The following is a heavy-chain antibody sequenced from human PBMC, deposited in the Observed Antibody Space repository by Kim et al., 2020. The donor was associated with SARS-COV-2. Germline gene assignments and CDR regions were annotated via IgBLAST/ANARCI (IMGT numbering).Heavy chain of an antibody. V-gene: IGHV4-4*02. CDR3: ARVVRGVIITQNYFDY. D-gene: IGHD3-10*01. CDR2: IYHSGST. J-gene: IGHJ4*02. CDR1: GGSISSSNW. Sequence: SETLSLTCAVSGGSISSSNWWSWVRQPPGKGLEWVGEIYHSGSTNYNPSLKSRVTISVDKYKNQFSLKLSSVTAANTAVYYCARVVRGVIITQNYFDYWGQGTLVTVSS.